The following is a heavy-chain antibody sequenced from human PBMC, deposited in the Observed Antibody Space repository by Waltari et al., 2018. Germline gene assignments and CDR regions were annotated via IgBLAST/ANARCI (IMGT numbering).Heavy chain of an antibody. V-gene: IGHV1-24*01. CDR1: GYTLNELS. Sequence: QVQLVQSGAEVKKPGASVKVTCKVSGYTLNELSMHWVRRATGTGLEWMGGFDPEDGETIYAQKFQGRVTMTEDTSTDTAYMELSSLRSEDTAVYYCASIQLGYCSGGSCYGSLDYWGQGTLVTVSS. CDR2: FDPEDGET. D-gene: IGHD2-15*01. J-gene: IGHJ4*02. CDR3: ASIQLGYCSGGSCYGSLDY.